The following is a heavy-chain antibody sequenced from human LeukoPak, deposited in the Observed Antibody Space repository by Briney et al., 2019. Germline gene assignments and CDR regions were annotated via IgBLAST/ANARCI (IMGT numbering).Heavy chain of an antibody. J-gene: IGHJ4*02. CDR3: ARSKNYFDY. Sequence: SETLSLTCTVPGGSISSYYWSWIRQPTGKGLEWIGYIYYSGSTNYNASLKSQETISEDTSKNQFTLKQSAMTAADTAVYYCARSKNYFDYWGQGTLVTVSS. CDR1: GGSISSYY. CDR2: IYYSGST. V-gene: IGHV4-59*01.